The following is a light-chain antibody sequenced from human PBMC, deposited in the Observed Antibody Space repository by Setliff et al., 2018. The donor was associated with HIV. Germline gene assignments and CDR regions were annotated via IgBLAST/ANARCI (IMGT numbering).Light chain of an antibody. CDR3: CSYAGSSTYV. V-gene: IGLV2-23*01. CDR2: EGS. Sequence: LTQPASVSGSPGQSITISCTGTSSDVGSYNLVSWYQQHPGKAPKLMIYEGSKRPSGVSNRFSGSKSGNTASLTISGLQAEDEADYYCCSYAGSSTYVFGTGTKVTVL. J-gene: IGLJ1*01. CDR1: SSDVGSYNL.